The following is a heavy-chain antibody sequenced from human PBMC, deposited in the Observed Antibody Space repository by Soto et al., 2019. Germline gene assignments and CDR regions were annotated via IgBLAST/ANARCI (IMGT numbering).Heavy chain of an antibody. J-gene: IGHJ4*02. Sequence: SLRLSCAASGFTFSDYWMSWVRQAPGKGPEWVANIKFDGSEKQYVDSVKGRFSISRDNSRNSLFLQMNSLRAGDTAVYYCVKDGGYCSSTTCYSPRNHYFDSWGQGTLVTV. CDR1: GFTFSDYW. V-gene: IGHV3-7*03. CDR2: IKFDGSEK. CDR3: VKDGGYCSSTTCYSPRNHYFDS. D-gene: IGHD2-2*01.